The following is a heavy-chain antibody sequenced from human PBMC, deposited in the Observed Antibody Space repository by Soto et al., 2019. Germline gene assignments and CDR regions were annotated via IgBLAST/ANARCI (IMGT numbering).Heavy chain of an antibody. CDR1: GYTFSIYG. CDR3: ARDTSSEASFSY. Sequence: QVQLVQSGAEVKKPGASVKVSCKASGYTFSIYGTSWVRQAPRQGLEWMGWISAYNGNTNYAQKVQDRVTMTTATTTSTAYVELRSLRADDTAVYYCARDTSSEASFSYCGEGNLVTLSS. J-gene: IGHJ4*02. D-gene: IGHD2-2*01. CDR2: ISAYNGNT. V-gene: IGHV1-18*01.